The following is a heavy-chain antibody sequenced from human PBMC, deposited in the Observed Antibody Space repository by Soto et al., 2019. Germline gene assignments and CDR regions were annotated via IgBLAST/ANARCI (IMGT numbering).Heavy chain of an antibody. CDR2: IYYSGST. Sequence: SETLSLTCTVSGGSVSSGSYYWSWIRQPPGKGLEWIGYIYYSGSTNYNPSLKSRVTISVDTSKNQFSLKLSSVTAADTAVYYCARDRRDGYNRFDYWGQGTLVTVSS. D-gene: IGHD5-12*01. V-gene: IGHV4-61*01. CDR3: ARDRRDGYNRFDY. J-gene: IGHJ4*02. CDR1: GGSVSSGSYY.